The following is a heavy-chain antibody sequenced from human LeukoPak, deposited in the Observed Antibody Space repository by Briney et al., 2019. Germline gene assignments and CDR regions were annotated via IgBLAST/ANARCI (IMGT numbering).Heavy chain of an antibody. CDR1: GFTFSSYV. V-gene: IGHV3-7*01. J-gene: IGHJ4*02. CDR3: ARAQSGFWSGYCFDY. D-gene: IGHD3-3*01. Sequence: GGSLRLSCAASGFTFSSYVMSWVRQAPGKGLEWVAYIKQDGSEKYYVDSVKGRFAVSRDNAKNSLYLQMNSLRAEDTAVYYCARAQSGFWSGYCFDYWGQGTLVTVSS. CDR2: IKQDGSEK.